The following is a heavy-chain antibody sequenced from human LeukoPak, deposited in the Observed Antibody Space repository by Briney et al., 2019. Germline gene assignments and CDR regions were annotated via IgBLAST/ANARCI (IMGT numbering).Heavy chain of an antibody. CDR2: IYYSGST. CDR3: ARDRDRNWFDP. CDR1: GVSISSGGYY. Sequence: SETLSLTCTVSGVSISSGGYYWSWIRQHPGKGLEWIGYIYYSGSTYYNPSLKSRVTISVDTSKNQFSLKLSSVTAADTAVYYCARDRDRNWFDPWGQGTLVTVSS. V-gene: IGHV4-31*03. D-gene: IGHD3-10*01. J-gene: IGHJ5*02.